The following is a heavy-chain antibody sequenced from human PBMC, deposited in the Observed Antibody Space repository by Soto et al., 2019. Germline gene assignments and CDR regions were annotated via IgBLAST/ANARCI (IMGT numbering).Heavy chain of an antibody. Sequence: GGSLRLSCAASGFTFSSYSMNWVRQAPGKGLEWVSSISSSSSYIYYAGSVKGRFTISRDNAKNSLYLQMNSLRAEDTAVYYCARKWDYYGMDVWGQGTTVTVSS. CDR2: ISSSSSYI. V-gene: IGHV3-21*01. J-gene: IGHJ6*02. D-gene: IGHD1-26*01. CDR1: GFTFSSYS. CDR3: ARKWDYYGMDV.